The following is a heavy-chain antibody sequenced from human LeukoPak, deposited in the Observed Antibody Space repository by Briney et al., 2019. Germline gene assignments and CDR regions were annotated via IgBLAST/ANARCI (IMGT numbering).Heavy chain of an antibody. CDR3: TLEGAAVVPAASDY. V-gene: IGHV3-49*04. Sequence: GGSLRLSCTASGFTFGDYAMSWVRQAPGKGLEWVGFIRSKAYGGTTEYAASVKGRFTISRDDSKSIAYLQMNSLKTEDTAVYYCTLEGAAVVPAASDYWGQGTLVTVSS. J-gene: IGHJ4*02. D-gene: IGHD2-2*01. CDR2: IRSKAYGGTT. CDR1: GFTFGDYA.